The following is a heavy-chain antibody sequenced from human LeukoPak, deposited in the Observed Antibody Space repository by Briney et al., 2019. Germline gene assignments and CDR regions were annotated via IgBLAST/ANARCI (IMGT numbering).Heavy chain of an antibody. D-gene: IGHD2-15*01. CDR1: GGTFSSYA. J-gene: IGHJ6*02. Sequence: SVKVSCKASGGTFSSYAISWVRQAPGQGLEWMGRIIPILGIANYAQKFQGRVTITADKSTSTAYMELSSLRSEDTAVYYCARDRGYCSGGSCYSDGYYYYGMDVWGQGTTVTVSS. V-gene: IGHV1-69*04. CDR2: IIPILGIA. CDR3: ARDRGYCSGGSCYSDGYYYYGMDV.